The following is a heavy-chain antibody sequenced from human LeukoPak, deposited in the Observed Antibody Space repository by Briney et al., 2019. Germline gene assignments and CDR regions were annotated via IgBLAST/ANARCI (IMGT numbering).Heavy chain of an antibody. J-gene: IGHJ4*02. CDR2: ISSDGSGI. Sequence: PGGSLRLSCAASGFIFSDLWMHWVRQVPGKGLEWVSRISSDGSGISYADSVKGRFTISRDNAKNTLYLQMNSLRAEDTAVYYCVRDITVSWDHWGQGTQVTVSS. CDR1: GFIFSDLW. D-gene: IGHD3-3*01. V-gene: IGHV3-74*01. CDR3: VRDITVSWDH.